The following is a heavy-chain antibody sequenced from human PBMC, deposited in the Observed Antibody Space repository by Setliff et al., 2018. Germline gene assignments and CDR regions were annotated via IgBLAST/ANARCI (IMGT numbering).Heavy chain of an antibody. J-gene: IGHJ4*02. V-gene: IGHV3-7*01. CDR3: FGAGTCSY. D-gene: IGHD3-10*01. Sequence: GGSLRLSCGASGFTYKNDWVSWVRQAPGKGLEWLASINPDESEKYYVDSVKGRFTISRDNARNSLSLQMNSLRTEDTAVYYCFGAGTCSYWGQGTLVTVSS. CDR1: GFTYKNDW. CDR2: INPDESEK.